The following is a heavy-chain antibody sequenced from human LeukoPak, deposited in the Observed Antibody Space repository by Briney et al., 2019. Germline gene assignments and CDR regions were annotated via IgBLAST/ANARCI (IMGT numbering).Heavy chain of an antibody. CDR3: ARRTAMATTYYFDY. J-gene: IGHJ4*02. Sequence: SETLSLTCTVSGGSISSGSYYWSWIRQPAGKGLEWIGRIYTSGSTNYNPSLKSRVTISVDTSKNQFSLKLSSVTAADTAVYYCARRTAMATTYYFDYWGQGILVTVSS. CDR1: GGSISSGSYY. D-gene: IGHD5-24*01. V-gene: IGHV4-61*02. CDR2: IYTSGST.